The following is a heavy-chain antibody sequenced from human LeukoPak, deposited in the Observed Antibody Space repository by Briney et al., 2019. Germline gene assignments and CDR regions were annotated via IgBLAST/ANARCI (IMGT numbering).Heavy chain of an antibody. CDR2: GFYSGST. Sequence: AETLSLTCTVSGGSVSGGSISSYFWSWIRQPPGKGLEWIGYGFYSGSTNYNPSLKSRVTISVETSKNQFSLKLSSVTAADTAVYYCARGGEYLNWFDPWGQGTLDTVSS. CDR1: GGSVSGGSISSYF. D-gene: IGHD2-2*01. V-gene: IGHV4-61*01. CDR3: ARGGEYLNWFDP. J-gene: IGHJ5*02.